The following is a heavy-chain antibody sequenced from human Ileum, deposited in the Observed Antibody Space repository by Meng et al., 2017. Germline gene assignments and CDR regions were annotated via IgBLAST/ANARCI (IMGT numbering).Heavy chain of an antibody. D-gene: IGHD2-15*01. CDR1: GGSISIGDYY. CDR3: ARDRGGSYYFDY. J-gene: IGHJ4*02. Sequence: QVQLQESGPGLLKSSQTLSLTCTVSGGSISIGDYYWSRGRQPPGKGLGWIGYIYYSGSTYYNPSLKSRAIMSVDTSKNHFSLKLSSVTAADTAVYYCARDRGGSYYFDYWGQGTLVTVSS. CDR2: IYYSGST. V-gene: IGHV4-30-4*01.